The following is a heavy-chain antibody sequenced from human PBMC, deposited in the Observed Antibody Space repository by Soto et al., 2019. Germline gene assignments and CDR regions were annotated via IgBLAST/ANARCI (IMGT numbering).Heavy chain of an antibody. CDR2: ISGYNGST. D-gene: IGHD4-4*01. CDR3: AKADSNYAGRFSYYYMDV. V-gene: IGHV1-18*01. Sequence: QVQLVQSGTEVKKPGASVKVSCKASGYTFRSYGISWVRQAPGQGLEWMGWISGYNGSTHYSQKFQGKVTMTTDTSTSTAYMELRNLRSDDTAVYYCAKADSNYAGRFSYYYMDVWGTGTMVTVSS. J-gene: IGHJ6*03. CDR1: GYTFRSYG.